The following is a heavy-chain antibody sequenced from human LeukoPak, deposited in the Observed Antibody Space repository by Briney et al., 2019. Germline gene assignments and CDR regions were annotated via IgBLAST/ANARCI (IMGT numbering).Heavy chain of an antibody. J-gene: IGHJ3*02. CDR1: EFTFRNYW. CDR2: IKPDGREE. CDR3: ARDPYQLGSDYYFGAFDI. V-gene: IGHV3-7*01. Sequence: GGSLRLSCAASEFTFRNYWMTWVRQAPGKGLEWVANIKPDGREEFYVDSVKGRFSMSRDNGKNLLFLQMDSPRVEDTAVYYCARDPYQLGSDYYFGAFDIWGQGTVVTVSS. D-gene: IGHD3-22*01.